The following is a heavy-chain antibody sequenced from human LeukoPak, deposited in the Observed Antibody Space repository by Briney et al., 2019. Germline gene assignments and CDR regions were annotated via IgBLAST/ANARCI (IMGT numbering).Heavy chain of an antibody. CDR3: ATGNEYYFDH. D-gene: IGHD1-14*01. CDR1: GFTFSSYG. Sequence: GGSLRLSCAASGFTFSSYGIHWVRQAPGKGLEWVSIIWYDGSNKYYADSVRGRFTISRDNSKNTLYLQMNSLRVEDTAVYYCATGNEYYFDHWGQGTLVTVSS. CDR2: IWYDGSNK. J-gene: IGHJ4*02. V-gene: IGHV3-33*01.